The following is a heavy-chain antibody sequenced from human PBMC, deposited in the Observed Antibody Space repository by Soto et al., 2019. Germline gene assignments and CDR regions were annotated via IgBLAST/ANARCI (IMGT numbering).Heavy chain of an antibody. Sequence: SEPLSLTCTVSGGSISSYYWIWIRQPPGKGLEWIGYIYYSGSTNYNPSLKSRVTISVDTSKNQFSLKLSSVTAADTAAYYCARVWGGAFDFWGQGTMVTVSS. CDR1: GGSISSYY. D-gene: IGHD3-10*01. CDR2: IYYSGST. V-gene: IGHV4-59*01. J-gene: IGHJ3*01. CDR3: ARVWGGAFDF.